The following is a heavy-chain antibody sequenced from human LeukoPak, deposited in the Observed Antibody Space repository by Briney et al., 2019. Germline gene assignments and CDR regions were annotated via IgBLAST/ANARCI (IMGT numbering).Heavy chain of an antibody. CDR3: AIPDYDILTGYRAGTFDY. Sequence: ASVKVSCKASGGTFSSYAISWVRQAPGQGLEWMGGIIPIFGTANYAQKFQGRVTITADKSTSTAYMELSSLRSEDTAVYYCAIPDYDILTGYRAGTFDYWGQGTLVTVSS. D-gene: IGHD3-9*01. CDR2: IIPIFGTA. J-gene: IGHJ4*02. V-gene: IGHV1-69*06. CDR1: GGTFSSYA.